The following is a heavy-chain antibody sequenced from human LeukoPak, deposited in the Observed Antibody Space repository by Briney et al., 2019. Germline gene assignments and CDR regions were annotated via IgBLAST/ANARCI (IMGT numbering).Heavy chain of an antibody. CDR1: GFIFSSYA. D-gene: IGHD3-3*01. V-gene: IGHV3-23*01. CDR2: ISAGGGST. J-gene: IGHJ4*02. Sequence: GGSLRLSCAASGFIFSSYAMSWVRQAPGKGLEWVSTISAGGGSTNYADSVKGRFTISRDKSKNTLYLQMNSLRAEDTAVYYCASPATPHSYDFWSGDNFDYWGQGTLVTVSS. CDR3: ASPATPHSYDFWSGDNFDY.